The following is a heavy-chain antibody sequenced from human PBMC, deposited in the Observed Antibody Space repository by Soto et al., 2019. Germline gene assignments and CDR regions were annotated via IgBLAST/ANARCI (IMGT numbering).Heavy chain of an antibody. CDR2: IHHSGSI. CDR3: AREDDGGDSLDV. D-gene: IGHD2-21*02. V-gene: IGHV4-30-4*02. J-gene: IGHJ6*02. CDR1: GGSISSYYYH. Sequence: SDTLSLTCTVSGGSISSYYYHWTWIRQSPGKGLEWIGYIHHSGSILYNPSLKSRVTISVDTSKNQFSLHLSSVTAADTAVYFCAREDDGGDSLDVWGQGTTVTVSS.